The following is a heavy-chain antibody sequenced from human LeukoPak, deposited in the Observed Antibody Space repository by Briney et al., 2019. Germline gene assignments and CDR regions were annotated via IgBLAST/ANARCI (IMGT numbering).Heavy chain of an antibody. Sequence: PGGSLRLSCAASGFTFSSYAMNWVRQAPGKGLEWVSSISGSAGSTYYADSVKGRFTVSRDSSKNTLYLQMNSLRADDTAVYYCAKGLSESIYDALDSWGQGTLVTVSS. CDR3: AKGLSESIYDALDS. CDR2: ISGSAGST. J-gene: IGHJ4*02. D-gene: IGHD1-26*01. V-gene: IGHV3-23*01. CDR1: GFTFSSYA.